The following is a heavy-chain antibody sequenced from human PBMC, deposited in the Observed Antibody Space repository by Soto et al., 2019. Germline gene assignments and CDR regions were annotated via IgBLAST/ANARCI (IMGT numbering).Heavy chain of an antibody. CDR2: VSGAGGGT. J-gene: IGHJ4*02. CDR3: AKGGCASSRRSCDW. V-gene: IGHV3-23*01. Sequence: GGSLRLSCAASGFTFNQYAINWVCQAPGKGMDWVSAVSGAGGGTEYADSVKGRVRISRDNSKNKVYLDMNSLRVEDTAIYYCAKGGCASSRRSCDWWGPGTLVTVSS. D-gene: IGHD2-2*01. CDR1: GFTFNQYA.